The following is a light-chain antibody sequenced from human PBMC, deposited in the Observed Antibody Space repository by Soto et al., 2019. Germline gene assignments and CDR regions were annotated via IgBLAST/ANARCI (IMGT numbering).Light chain of an antibody. CDR3: SSYRSISTWV. CDR2: KVN. CDR1: SSDVGHPYNY. Sequence: QSALTQPASVSGSPGQSTTISCTGTSSDVGHPYNYVSWYQQYPGKAPKLLIFKVNNRPSGISGRFSGSKSGNTASLTISGLQAEDEGDYYCSSYRSISTWVFGGGTKLTVL. J-gene: IGLJ3*02. V-gene: IGLV2-14*01.